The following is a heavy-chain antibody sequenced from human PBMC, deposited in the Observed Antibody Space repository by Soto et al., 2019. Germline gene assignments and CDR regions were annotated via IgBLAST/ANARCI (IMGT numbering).Heavy chain of an antibody. CDR2: ISYDGGAR. Sequence: GGSLRLSCAASGFTFSNYGMHWVRQAPGKGLEWVAAISYDGGARYYADSVKGRFTISRDNSENMVYLEVNSLRTEDTAVYYCAKGRYSGSPSNPEFDYWGQGT. CDR3: AKGRYSGSPSNPEFDY. CDR1: GFTFSNYG. J-gene: IGHJ4*02. D-gene: IGHD1-26*01. V-gene: IGHV3-30*18.